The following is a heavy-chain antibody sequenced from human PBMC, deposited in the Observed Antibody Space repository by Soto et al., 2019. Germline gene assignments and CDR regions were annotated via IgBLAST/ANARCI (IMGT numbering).Heavy chain of an antibody. Sequence: PGGSLRLSCAASGFTFSSYAMSWVRQAPGKGLEWVSAISGSGGSTYYADSVKGRFTISRDNSKNTLYLQMNSLRAEDTAVYYCAKDLYDYVWGSYRYCAFDIRGQGTMVT. J-gene: IGHJ3*02. CDR2: ISGSGGST. CDR3: AKDLYDYVWGSYRYCAFDI. V-gene: IGHV3-23*01. CDR1: GFTFSSYA. D-gene: IGHD3-16*02.